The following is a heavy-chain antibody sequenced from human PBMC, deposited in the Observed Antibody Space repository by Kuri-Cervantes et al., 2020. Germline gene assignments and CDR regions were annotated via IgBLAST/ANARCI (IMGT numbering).Heavy chain of an antibody. CDR2: IFYSGST. D-gene: IGHD6-19*01. CDR3: SSSVEQCLVHRDAFDI. J-gene: IGHJ3*02. Sequence: SETLSLTCTVSGGSFTSDYWSWIRQSPGKGLQWIGYIFYSGSTIYNPSLTSRLTIAVDTSKYQFSLRLTSVTAADTAVYYCSSSVEQCLVHRDAFDIWGQGTMVTVSS. V-gene: IGHV4-59*01. CDR1: GGSFTSDY.